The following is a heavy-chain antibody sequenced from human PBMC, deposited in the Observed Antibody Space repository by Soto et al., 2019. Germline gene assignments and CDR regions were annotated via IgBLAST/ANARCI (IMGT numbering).Heavy chain of an antibody. D-gene: IGHD5-12*01. CDR3: ARAFRDGYDLVCAFDI. Sequence: GGSLRLSCAASGFTFSSYEMNWVRQAPGKGLEWVSYISSSGSTIYYADPVKGRFTISRDNAKNSLYLQMNSLRAEDTAVYYCARAFRDGYDLVCAFDIWGQGTIVTVSS. CDR1: GFTFSSYE. J-gene: IGHJ3*02. V-gene: IGHV3-48*03. CDR2: ISSSGSTI.